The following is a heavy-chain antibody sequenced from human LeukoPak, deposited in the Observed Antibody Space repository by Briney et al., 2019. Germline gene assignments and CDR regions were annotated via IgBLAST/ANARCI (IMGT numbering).Heavy chain of an antibody. D-gene: IGHD6-19*01. CDR1: GVIVSVHY. J-gene: IGHJ4*02. CDR2: IYSGGHA. CDR3: ARAPFCYYTTGWYRYFAS. Sequence: GGSLTLSRAPSGVIVSVHYMRWARHPPGKGLEWDSVIYSGGHANYPDPVKVRFTISRDGSKNTLFLQMDSLRPGDRPVYKWARAPFCYYTTGWYRYFASWGQGTLVTVSS. V-gene: IGHV3-66*01.